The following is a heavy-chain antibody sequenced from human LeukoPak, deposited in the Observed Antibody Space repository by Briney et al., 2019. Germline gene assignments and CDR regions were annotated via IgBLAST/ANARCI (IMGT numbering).Heavy chain of an antibody. CDR1: GFTFSSYS. Sequence: GGSLRLSCAASGFTFSSYSMNWVRQAPGKGLEWVSSISSSSSYIYYADSVKGRFTISRDNAKNTLYLQMNSLRAEDTAVYYCASGGEQLYYYYMDVWGKGTTVTVSS. V-gene: IGHV3-21*01. CDR3: ASGGEQLYYYYMDV. D-gene: IGHD6-13*01. J-gene: IGHJ6*03. CDR2: ISSSSSYI.